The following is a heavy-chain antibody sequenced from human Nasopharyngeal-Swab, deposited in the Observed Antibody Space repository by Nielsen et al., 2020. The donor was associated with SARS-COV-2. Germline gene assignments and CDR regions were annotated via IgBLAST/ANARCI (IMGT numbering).Heavy chain of an antibody. CDR3: EREAAAGIVYGMDV. J-gene: IGHJ6*02. V-gene: IGHV7-4-1*02. CDR2: INTNTGNP. Sequence: ASVQDSCKASGYIFISYAMNWVRPAPAQGLEWMGWINTNTGNPKYAQGFTGRLVFNFHTPVSTAYLQISSLKAGDTAVYYCEREAAAGIVYGMDVWGQGTTVTVS. D-gene: IGHD6-13*01. CDR1: GYIFISYA.